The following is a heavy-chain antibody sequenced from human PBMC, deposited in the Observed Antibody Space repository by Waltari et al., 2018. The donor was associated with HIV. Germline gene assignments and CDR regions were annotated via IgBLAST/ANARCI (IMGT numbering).Heavy chain of an antibody. D-gene: IGHD2-2*01. CDR1: GGSFSGYY. Sequence: QVQLQQWGAGLLKPSETLSLTCAVYGGSFSGYYWTWIRQPPATGLEWIGEINHTVNTNYNPSLKSRVTISMDASKNQFSLNLTSVTAADTALYYCARGLGIHHVAVVPSATERSGNWFDPWGHGILVTVSS. V-gene: IGHV4-34*01. CDR2: INHTVNT. J-gene: IGHJ5*02. CDR3: ARGLGIHHVAVVPSATERSGNWFDP.